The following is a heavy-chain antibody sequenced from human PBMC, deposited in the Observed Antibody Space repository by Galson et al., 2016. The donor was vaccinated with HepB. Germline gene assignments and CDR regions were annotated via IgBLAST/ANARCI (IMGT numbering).Heavy chain of an antibody. J-gene: IGHJ4*02. CDR3: ASSCGATDCYLFDI. Sequence: ETLSLTCAVSGYSISSGYRWGWIRQPPGKGLEWIANIYHDGDTYYDPSLKSRATASVDTSKNQFSLRLTSVTAADTAVYYCASSCGATDCYLFDIWGQGALVIVSS. CDR1: GYSISSGYR. D-gene: IGHD2-21*02. CDR2: IYHDGDT. V-gene: IGHV4-38-2*01.